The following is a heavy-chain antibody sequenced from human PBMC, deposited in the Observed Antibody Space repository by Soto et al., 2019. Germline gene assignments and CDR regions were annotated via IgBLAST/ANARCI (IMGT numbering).Heavy chain of an antibody. CDR3: ASDPLTTLTPIFDY. V-gene: IGHV3-21*01. CDR1: GFTFSSYS. Sequence: PGGSLRLSCAASGFTFSSYSMNWVRQAPGKWLEWVSSISSSSSYIYYAGSVKGRFTISRDNAKNSLYLQMNSLRAEDTAVYYCASDPLTTLTPIFDYWGQGTLVTVSS. J-gene: IGHJ4*02. D-gene: IGHD4-17*01. CDR2: ISSSSSYI.